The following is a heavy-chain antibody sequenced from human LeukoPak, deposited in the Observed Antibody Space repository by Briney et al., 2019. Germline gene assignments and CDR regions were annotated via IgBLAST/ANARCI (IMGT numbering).Heavy chain of an antibody. CDR2: ISSYSNFI. V-gene: IGHV3-21*01. J-gene: IGHJ5*02. CDR1: GFTFSSHS. Sequence: NPGGSLRLSCAASGFTFSSHSMNWVRQAPGKGLEWVSSISSYSNFIQYAASVKGRFTISRDNANNLLFLQMDSLSADDTAMYFCAGSPDRDHSAVGSCRFDPWGQGTLVTVSS. CDR3: AGSPDRDHSAVGSCRFDP. D-gene: IGHD2-15*01.